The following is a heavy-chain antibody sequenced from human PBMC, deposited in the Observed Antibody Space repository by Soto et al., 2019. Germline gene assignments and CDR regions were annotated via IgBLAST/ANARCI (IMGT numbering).Heavy chain of an antibody. V-gene: IGHV4-34*01. CDR2: INHSGST. J-gene: IGHJ6*03. CDR1: GGSFSGYY. CDR3: ARGLLLWNGDISPRGDHYYYMDV. Sequence: QVQLQQWGAGLLKPSETMSLTCAVYGGSFSGYYWSWIRQPPGKGLEWMGAINHSGSTNYHPSLKSRVTISAHTSKHQLSLKLRCVTAPDTSVYYCARGLLLWNGDISPRGDHYYYMDVWGKGTAVTVSS. D-gene: IGHD3-10*01.